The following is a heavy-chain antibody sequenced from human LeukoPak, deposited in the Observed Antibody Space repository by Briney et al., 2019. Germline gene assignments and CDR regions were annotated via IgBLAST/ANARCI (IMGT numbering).Heavy chain of an antibody. CDR1: GYTFTGYY. Sequence: ASVKVSCKASGYTFTGYYMHWVRQAPGQGPEWMGWINPNSGGTNYAQKFQGRVTMTRDTSISTAYMELSRLRSDDTAVYYCARISYYDSSGYLPPPHFDYWGQGTLVTVSS. V-gene: IGHV1-2*02. D-gene: IGHD3-22*01. CDR3: ARISYYDSSGYLPPPHFDY. CDR2: INPNSGGT. J-gene: IGHJ4*02.